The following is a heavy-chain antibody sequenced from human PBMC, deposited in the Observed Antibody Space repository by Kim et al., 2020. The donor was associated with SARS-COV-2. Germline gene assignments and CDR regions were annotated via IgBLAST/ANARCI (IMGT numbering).Heavy chain of an antibody. CDR1: GFTFNSYA. J-gene: IGHJ4*02. V-gene: IGHV3-23*01. CDR2: ISGSGGST. D-gene: IGHD3-16*01. CDR3: AKFEYRWGGSG. Sequence: GGSLRLSCAASGFTFNSYAMSWVRQAPGKGLEWVSAISGSGGSTYYADSVKGRFTISRDSSKNTLYLQMNSLRAEDTAVYYCAKFEYRWGGSGWGQGTLVTVSS.